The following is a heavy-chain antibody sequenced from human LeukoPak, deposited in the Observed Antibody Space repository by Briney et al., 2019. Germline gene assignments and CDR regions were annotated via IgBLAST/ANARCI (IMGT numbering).Heavy chain of an antibody. CDR1: GGSISSSSYD. V-gene: IGHV4-39*01. CDR3: ARHGYCSSTTCYAGGPFDP. CDR2: FFYGGST. Sequence: SETLSLTCTVSGGSISSSSYDWGGIRQPPGKGLEWIGSFFYGGSTYYNQSLKSRITIYVNTSKNQFSLTLRSVTAADTAVYYCARHGYCSSTTCYAGGPFDPWGQGTLVTVSS. J-gene: IGHJ5*02. D-gene: IGHD2-2*03.